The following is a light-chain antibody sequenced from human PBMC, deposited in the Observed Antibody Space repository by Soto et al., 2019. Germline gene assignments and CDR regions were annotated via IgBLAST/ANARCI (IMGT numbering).Light chain of an antibody. CDR3: QQYDNLPRLT. J-gene: IGKJ4*01. V-gene: IGKV1-33*01. CDR1: QDISSY. CDR2: GAS. Sequence: DIQMTQSPSSLSASVGDRVTITCQASQDISSYLNWYQQKPGKAHKLLIYGASNLETGVPPRFSGSGSGTDFTCTISSLQPEDIATYYCQQYDNLPRLTFGGGTKVEIK.